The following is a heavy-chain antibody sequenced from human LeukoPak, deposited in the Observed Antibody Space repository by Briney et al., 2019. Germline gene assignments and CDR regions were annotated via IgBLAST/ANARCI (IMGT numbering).Heavy chain of an antibody. J-gene: IGHJ4*02. V-gene: IGHV3-9*01. CDR3: AKDRGVNYGSGSYFSS. CDR2: ISWNSGSI. D-gene: IGHD3-10*01. CDR1: GFTFDDYS. Sequence: GRSLRLSCAASGFTFDDYSMHWVRQAPGKGLEWVSGISWNSGSIGYADSVKGRFTISRDNAKNSLYLQMNSLRAEDTALYYCAKDRGVNYGSGSYFSSWGQGTLVTVSS.